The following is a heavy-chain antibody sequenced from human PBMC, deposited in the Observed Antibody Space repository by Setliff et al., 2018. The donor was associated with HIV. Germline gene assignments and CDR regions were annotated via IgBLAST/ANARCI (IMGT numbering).Heavy chain of an antibody. D-gene: IGHD4-17*01. V-gene: IGHV1-69*02. J-gene: IGHJ4*02. Sequence: SVKVSCKATRSTFNSHTINWVRQAPGQGLDWMGRIIPILGVANYAQRFQGRVTITTDESTSTAYMELSSLRSEDTAVYYCARAPRDGNNYGYQPYYFDYWGQGTLVTVSS. CDR1: RSTFNSHT. CDR2: IIPILGVA. CDR3: ARAPRDGNNYGYQPYYFDY.